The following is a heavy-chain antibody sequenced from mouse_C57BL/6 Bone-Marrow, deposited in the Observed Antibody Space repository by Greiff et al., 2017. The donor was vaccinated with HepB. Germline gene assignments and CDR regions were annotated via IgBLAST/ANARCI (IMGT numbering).Heavy chain of an antibody. V-gene: IGHV5-12*01. Sequence: EVKVVESGGGLVQPGGSLKLSCAASGFTFSDYYMYWVRQTPEKRLEWVAYISNGGGSTYYPDTVKGRFTISRDNAKNTLYLQMSRLKSEDTAMYYCARHPLLLYAMDYWGQGTSVTVSS. CDR2: ISNGGGST. D-gene: IGHD2-10*01. J-gene: IGHJ4*01. CDR3: ARHPLLLYAMDY. CDR1: GFTFSDYY.